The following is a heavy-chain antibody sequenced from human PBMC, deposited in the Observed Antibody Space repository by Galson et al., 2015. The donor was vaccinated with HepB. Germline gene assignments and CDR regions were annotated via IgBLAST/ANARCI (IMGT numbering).Heavy chain of an antibody. J-gene: IGHJ4*01. CDR3: ARHVPTYYDNSGFDSPLDY. Sequence: QSGAEVKKPGESLRISCKGSGYSFDNYWIAWVRQVPGKGLEWMGIVYPGNSDTTYSPSFQGQVTISADKSISTAYLQFSSLGTSDTAIYYCARHVPTYYDNSGFDSPLDYWGHGTLVTVSS. D-gene: IGHD3-22*01. CDR2: VYPGNSDT. CDR1: GYSFDNYW. V-gene: IGHV5-51*01.